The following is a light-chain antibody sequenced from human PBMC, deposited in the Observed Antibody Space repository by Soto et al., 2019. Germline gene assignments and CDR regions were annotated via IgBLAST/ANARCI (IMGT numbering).Light chain of an antibody. Sequence: EIVLTQSPGTLSLSPGERATPSCRASQTVSSSYLAWYQQKPSQAARLLIYAASSSATAIPDKFSGSGSGADFTLTISRLETEDYAVYYCQKYGTSPVTFGGGTKVEIK. CDR2: AAS. V-gene: IGKV3-20*01. CDR1: QTVSSSY. CDR3: QKYGTSPVT. J-gene: IGKJ4*01.